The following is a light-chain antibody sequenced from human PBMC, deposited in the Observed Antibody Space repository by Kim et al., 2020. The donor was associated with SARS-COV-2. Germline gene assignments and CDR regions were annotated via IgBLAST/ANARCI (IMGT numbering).Light chain of an antibody. J-gene: IGKJ2*01. V-gene: IGKV3-20*01. CDR2: AAS. CDR3: QQYGRSPPYA. Sequence: EIVLTQSPGPLSLSPAERATLSCRASQSVSNNYLAWYQQKPGQAPQVLIYAASSRATGIPDRFSGSGSGTDFTLTISRLEPEDFAVYFCQQYGRSPPYAFGQGTKLEI. CDR1: QSVSNNY.